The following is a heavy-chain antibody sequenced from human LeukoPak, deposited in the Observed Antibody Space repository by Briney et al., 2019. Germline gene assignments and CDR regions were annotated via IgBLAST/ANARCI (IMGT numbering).Heavy chain of an antibody. D-gene: IGHD6-19*01. J-gene: IGHJ4*02. CDR3: QAVAGPSFDY. CDR2: ISYDGSNK. CDR1: GLTFSSYG. V-gene: IGHV3-30*03. Sequence: GGSLRLSCAASGLTFSSYGMHWVRQAPGKGVEGVAVISYDGSNKYYADSVKGRFTISRDKSKNTLYLQMNSLRAEDTAVYYCQAVAGPSFDYWGQGTLVTVSS.